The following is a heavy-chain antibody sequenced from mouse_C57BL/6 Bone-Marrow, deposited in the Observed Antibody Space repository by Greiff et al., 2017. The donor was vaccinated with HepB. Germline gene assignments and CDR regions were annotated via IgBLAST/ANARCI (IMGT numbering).Heavy chain of an antibody. CDR3: ARKCDYDEAGAWFAY. CDR1: GYTFTDYY. Sequence: VQLQHSGPELVKPGASVKISCKASGYTFTDYYMNLVKQSHGKSLEWIRGINPNNGGTSYNQKFKGKATLTVDKTSSTAYMELRSLTSADSAVYYCARKCDYDEAGAWFAYWGQGTLVTVSA. CDR2: INPNNGGT. J-gene: IGHJ3*01. V-gene: IGHV1-26*01. D-gene: IGHD2-4*01.